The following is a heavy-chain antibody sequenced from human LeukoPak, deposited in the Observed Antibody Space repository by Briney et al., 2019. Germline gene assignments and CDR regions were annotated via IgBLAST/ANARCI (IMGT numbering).Heavy chain of an antibody. CDR3: ARHGRYYGSGSYKRAPNWFDP. V-gene: IGHV4-34*01. CDR1: GGSFSGYY. Sequence: PSETLSLTCAVYGGSFSGYYWSWIRQPPGKGLEWIGEINHSGSTNYNPSFKSRVTISVDTSKNQFSLKLSSVTAADTAVYYCARHGRYYGSGSYKRAPNWFDPWGQGTLVTVSS. CDR2: INHSGST. J-gene: IGHJ5*02. D-gene: IGHD3-10*01.